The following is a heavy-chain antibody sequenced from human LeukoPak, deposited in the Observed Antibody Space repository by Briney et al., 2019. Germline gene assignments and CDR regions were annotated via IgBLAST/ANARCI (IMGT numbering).Heavy chain of an antibody. CDR3: TRVNLRGIQYNWFDP. D-gene: IGHD1-26*01. J-gene: IGHJ5*02. CDR2: ITPIIDSA. CDR1: GGTFRTHI. Sequence: SVKVSCKTFGGTFRTHIFSWVRQAPGQGVEWMGKITPIIDSAKYSQKFRDRLTITGDSSTGTAYMELSSLTPEDTALYYCTRVNLRGIQYNWFDPWGQGTLVIVSS. V-gene: IGHV1-69*08.